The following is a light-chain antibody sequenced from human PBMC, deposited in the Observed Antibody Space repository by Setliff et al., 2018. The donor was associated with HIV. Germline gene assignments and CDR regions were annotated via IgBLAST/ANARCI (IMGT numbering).Light chain of an antibody. CDR2: DAT. V-gene: IGLV7-46*01. J-gene: IGLJ1*01. CDR3: LLSYGGARV. CDR1: TGAVTSGHY. Sequence: QAVVTQESSLTVSPGGTISLTCVSSTGAVTSGHYPHWFQQKPGQVPRPLIYDATKRHSWTPSRFSGSLLRDKAALTLSNAQAEDGADYYCLLSYGGARVFGSGTKVTVL.